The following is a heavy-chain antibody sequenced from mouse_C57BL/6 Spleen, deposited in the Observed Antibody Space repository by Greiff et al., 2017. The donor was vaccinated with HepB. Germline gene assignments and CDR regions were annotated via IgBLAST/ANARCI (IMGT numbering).Heavy chain of an antibody. J-gene: IGHJ2*01. CDR3: ASSYYYGSRGY. CDR1: GYTFTDHT. Sequence: QVQLQQSDAELVKPGASVKISCKVSGYTFTDHTIHWMKQRPEQGLEWIGYIYPRDGSTNYNEKFKSKATLTVDKSSSTAYMQLSSLTSEDSAVYYCASSYYYGSRGYWGQGTTLTVSS. V-gene: IGHV1-78*01. CDR2: IYPRDGST. D-gene: IGHD1-1*01.